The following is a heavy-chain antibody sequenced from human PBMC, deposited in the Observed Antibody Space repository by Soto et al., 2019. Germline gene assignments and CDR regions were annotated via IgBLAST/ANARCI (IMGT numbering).Heavy chain of an antibody. V-gene: IGHV4-59*01. J-gene: IGHJ5*02. CDR1: GDSIASNY. CDR2: FHYSLNT. CDR3: AKTEGGAFDP. Sequence: SATLALTCTVSGDSIASNYWSWIRQSPGKGLEWIGYFHYSLNTNYNPSLKSRVIISVDTSKNQFFLKLTSVTAADTAVYYCAKTEGGAFDPGGKGILVRVAS. D-gene: IGHD3-16*01.